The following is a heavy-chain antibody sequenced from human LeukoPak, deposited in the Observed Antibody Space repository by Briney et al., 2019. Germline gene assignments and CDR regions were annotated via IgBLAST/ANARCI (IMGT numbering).Heavy chain of an antibody. CDR2: ISGSGGST. CDR1: GFTFSSYA. J-gene: IGHJ6*02. D-gene: IGHD3-16*01. CDR3: ARDARGGLGSGMDV. V-gene: IGHV3-23*01. Sequence: GGSLRLSCAASGFTFSSYAMSWVRQAPGKGLEWVSAISGSGGSTYYADSVKGRFTISRDNSKNTLYLQMNSLRAEDTAVYYCARDARGGLGSGMDVWGQGTTVTVSS.